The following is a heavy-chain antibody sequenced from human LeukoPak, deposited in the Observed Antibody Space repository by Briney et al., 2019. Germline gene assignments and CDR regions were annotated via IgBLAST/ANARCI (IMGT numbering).Heavy chain of an antibody. D-gene: IGHD6-13*01. Sequence: SETLSLTRTVSGGSISSYYWSWIRQPPGKGLEWIGYIYYSGSTNYNPSLKSRVTISVDTSKSQFSLKLSSVTAADTAVYYCARGMTHSSSWYGWFDPWGQGTLVTVSS. CDR2: IYYSGST. J-gene: IGHJ5*02. CDR3: ARGMTHSSSWYGWFDP. V-gene: IGHV4-59*01. CDR1: GGSISSYY.